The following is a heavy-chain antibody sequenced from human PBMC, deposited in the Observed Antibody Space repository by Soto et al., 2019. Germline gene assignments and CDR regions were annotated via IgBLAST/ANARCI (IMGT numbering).Heavy chain of an antibody. Sequence: DVKLVESGGGMVQPGDSLRLSCEVSGFIFRLYSMSWVSQTPGKGLEWVAKIPQDGVDGHYADAVKGRFTISRDNGKNSLYLQMNNLRAEDTAVYYCARDHLILPAHDFFYGSDVWGRGATVTVSS. J-gene: IGHJ6*02. V-gene: IGHV3-7*03. D-gene: IGHD2-21*02. CDR1: GFIFRLYS. CDR2: IPQDGVDG. CDR3: ARDHLILPAHDFFYGSDV.